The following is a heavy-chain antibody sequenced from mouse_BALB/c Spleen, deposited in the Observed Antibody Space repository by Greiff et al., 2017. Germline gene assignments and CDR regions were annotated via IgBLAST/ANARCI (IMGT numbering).Heavy chain of an antibody. V-gene: IGHV14-1*02. CDR2: IDPENGNT. Sequence: EVQLQQSGAELVRPGALVKLSCKASGFNIKDYYMHWVKQRPEQGLEWIGWIDPENGNTIYDPKFQGKASITADTSSNTAYLQLSSLTSEDTAVYYCARGDYDEGPAYWGQGTLVTVSA. J-gene: IGHJ3*01. CDR3: ARGDYDEGPAY. CDR1: GFNIKDYY. D-gene: IGHD2-4*01.